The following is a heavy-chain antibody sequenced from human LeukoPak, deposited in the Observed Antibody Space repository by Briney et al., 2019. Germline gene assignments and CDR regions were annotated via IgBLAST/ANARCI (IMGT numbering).Heavy chain of an antibody. J-gene: IGHJ4*02. V-gene: IGHV3-11*06. Sequence: GGSLRLSCAASGFTFSDYYMSWIRQAPGKGLEWVSYISSSSSYTNYADSVKGRFTISRDNAKNSLYLQMNSLRAEDTAVYYCARLYCSSTSCYWSYFDYRGQGTLVTVSS. CDR2: ISSSSSYT. CDR1: GFTFSDYY. CDR3: ARLYCSSTSCYWSYFDY. D-gene: IGHD2-2*01.